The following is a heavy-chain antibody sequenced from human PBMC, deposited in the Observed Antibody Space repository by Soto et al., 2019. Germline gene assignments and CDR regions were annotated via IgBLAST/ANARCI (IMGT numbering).Heavy chain of an antibody. D-gene: IGHD1-26*01. CDR2: IYYSGST. Sequence: TSETLSLTCTVSGGSISSYYWSWIRQPPGKGLEWIGYIYYSGSTNYNPSLKSRVTISVDTSKNQFSLKLSSVTAADTAVYYCARFVYWKYSGRSERLLVGGFDYWGQGTLVTVSS. CDR1: GGSISSYY. J-gene: IGHJ4*02. V-gene: IGHV4-59*01. CDR3: ARFVYWKYSGRSERLLVGGFDY.